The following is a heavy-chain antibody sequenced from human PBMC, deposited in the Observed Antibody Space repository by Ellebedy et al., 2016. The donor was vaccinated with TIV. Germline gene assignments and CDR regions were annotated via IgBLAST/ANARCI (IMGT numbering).Heavy chain of an antibody. V-gene: IGHV4-34*01. CDR2: INHSGST. CDR1: GGSFSGYY. CDR3: ARTMVRGVIISRKYNWFDP. Sequence: MPSETLSLTCGVYGGSFSGYYWNWIRQPPGKGLEWIGQINHSGSTDYNPSLKSRVTISADPSENRFSLKLNSVTAADTAVYYCARTMVRGVIISRKYNWFDPWGQGTLVTVSS. J-gene: IGHJ5*02. D-gene: IGHD3-10*01.